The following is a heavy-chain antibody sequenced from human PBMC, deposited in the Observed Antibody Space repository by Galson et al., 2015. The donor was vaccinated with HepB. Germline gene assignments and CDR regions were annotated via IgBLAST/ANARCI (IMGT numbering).Heavy chain of an antibody. D-gene: IGHD3-22*01. Sequence: QSGAEVKKPGESLRISCKGSGYSFTTYWISWVRQMPGKGLEWMGRIDPSDSYTNYRPSFQGHVTISADKSISTAYLQWSSLKASDTAMYYCARHEYYDSSDFDIWGQGTMVTVSS. CDR3: ARHEYYDSSDFDI. CDR1: GYSFTTYW. CDR2: IDPSDSYT. J-gene: IGHJ3*02. V-gene: IGHV5-10-1*01.